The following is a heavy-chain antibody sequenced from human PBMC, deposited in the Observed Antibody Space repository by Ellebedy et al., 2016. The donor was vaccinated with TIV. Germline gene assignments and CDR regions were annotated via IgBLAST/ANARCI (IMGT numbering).Heavy chain of an antibody. Sequence: ASVKVSXXASGYTFTSYDINWVRQATGQGLEWMGWMNPNSGGTGSAQKFQGSVTMTRTTSISTAYMELSSLRSEDTAVYYCARSRGYAFGFRYYDYGMDVWGQGTTVTVSS. CDR2: MNPNSGGT. D-gene: IGHD3-22*01. V-gene: IGHV1-8*01. CDR1: GYTFTSYD. J-gene: IGHJ6*02. CDR3: ARSRGYAFGFRYYDYGMDV.